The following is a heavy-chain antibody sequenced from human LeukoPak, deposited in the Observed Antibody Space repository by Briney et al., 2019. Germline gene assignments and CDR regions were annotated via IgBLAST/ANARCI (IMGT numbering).Heavy chain of an antibody. CDR3: ARRLSTWSEGWFDP. CDR1: GYTFIDYY. Sequence: ASVKVSCKASGYTFIDYYIHWVRQAPGQGLEWMGWIDPNSGGPHYTQKFQGRVTMTRDTSISTAYMELSGLTSDDTAVYYCARRLSTWSEGWFDPWGQGTLVTVPS. J-gene: IGHJ5*02. CDR2: IDPNSGGP. D-gene: IGHD6-13*01. V-gene: IGHV1-2*02.